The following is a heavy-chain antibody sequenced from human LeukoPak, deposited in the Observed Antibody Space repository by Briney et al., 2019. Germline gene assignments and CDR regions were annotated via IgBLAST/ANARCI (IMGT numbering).Heavy chain of an antibody. CDR3: AREFRYFDWLYYDY. CDR2: LS. CDR1: GYTFTSYV. J-gene: IGHJ4*02. V-gene: IGHV1-18*01. D-gene: IGHD3-9*01. Sequence: ASVKVSCKASGYTFTSYVISWVRQAPGQGLEWMGWLSQDRVTMTTDTSTSTAYMELRSLRSDDTAVYYCAREFRYFDWLYYDYWGQGTLVTVSS.